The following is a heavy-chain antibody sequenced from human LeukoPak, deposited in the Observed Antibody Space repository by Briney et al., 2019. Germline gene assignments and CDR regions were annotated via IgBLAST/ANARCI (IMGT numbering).Heavy chain of an antibody. J-gene: IGHJ4*02. D-gene: IGHD4/OR15-4a*01. Sequence: GESLKISCKGSGYSFTSYWIGWVRQMPGKGLEWMGIVYPGDSDTRYSPSFQGQVTFSADKSISTAYLQWDSLKASDTAMYYCARDNYGANCDYWGQGTLVTVSS. CDR3: ARDNYGANCDY. CDR2: VYPGDSDT. V-gene: IGHV5-51*01. CDR1: GYSFTSYW.